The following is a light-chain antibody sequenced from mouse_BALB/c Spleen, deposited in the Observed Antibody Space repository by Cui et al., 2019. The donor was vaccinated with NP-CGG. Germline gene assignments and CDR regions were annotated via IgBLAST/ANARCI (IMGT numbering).Light chain of an antibody. V-gene: IGLV1*01. Sequence: VVTQDSALPTSPGETVTLPSRPHPGAVTTSNYANWVQEKPDHLFTGLIGGTNNRAPGVPARFSGSLIGDKAALTITGAQTEDEAIYFCALWYSNHWVFGGGTKLTVL. J-gene: IGLJ1*01. CDR2: GTN. CDR3: ALWYSNHWV. CDR1: PGAVTTSNY.